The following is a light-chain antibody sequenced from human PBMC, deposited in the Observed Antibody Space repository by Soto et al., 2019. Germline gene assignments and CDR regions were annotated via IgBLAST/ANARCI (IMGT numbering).Light chain of an antibody. CDR2: ASS. Sequence: DIQMTQSQSALSASVGDTVTITCRSSQDIRNDLYWYQQKPGKAPKRLIYASSGLQTGAPVRFSGRESGTEFPFTIGKVDSEDVAMYCCLQHADVPLSFGTGTIV. J-gene: IGKJ3*01. V-gene: IGKV1-17*02. CDR1: QDIRND. CDR3: LQHADVPLS.